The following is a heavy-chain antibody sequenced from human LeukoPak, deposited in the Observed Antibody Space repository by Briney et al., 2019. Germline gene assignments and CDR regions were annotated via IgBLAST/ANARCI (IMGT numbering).Heavy chain of an antibody. CDR1: GFTFSSYA. Sequence: GGSLRLSCAASGFTFSSYAMSWVRQAPGKGLEWVSAISGSGGNTYYTDSVKGRFTISRDNSKNTLYLQMNSLRADDTAVYYCAKGGLVHRFDPWGQGTLVTVSS. CDR3: AKGGLVHRFDP. J-gene: IGHJ5*02. V-gene: IGHV3-23*01. CDR2: ISGSGGNT.